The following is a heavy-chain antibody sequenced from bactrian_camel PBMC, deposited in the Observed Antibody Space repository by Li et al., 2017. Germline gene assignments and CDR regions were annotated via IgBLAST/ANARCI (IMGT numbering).Heavy chain of an antibody. J-gene: IGHJ7*01. Sequence: VQLVESGGGSVQAGGTLRLSWAASGYDYNPNYMVVGWFRQATGKEREGLAVIYTAAGNAFSADSVKGRFTVSKDSAKNSVYLQMNNLTSEDTAMYYCATEERSLIGEPCKNAQMTRPMDYWGKGTQVTVS. V-gene: IGHV3S1*01. D-gene: IGHD1*01. CDR2: IYTAAGNA. CDR1: GYDYNPNY.